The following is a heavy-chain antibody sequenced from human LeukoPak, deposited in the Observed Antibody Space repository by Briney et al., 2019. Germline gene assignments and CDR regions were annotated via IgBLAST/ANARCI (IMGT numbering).Heavy chain of an antibody. V-gene: IGHV3-23*01. Sequence: GSLRLSCAASGFTFSSYAMSCVRQPPGKWLEWVSAISGSGGSTYYADSVKGRFTISRDNSKNTLYLQMNSLRAEDTAVYYCAKSRRVVVAASNDYWGQGTLVTVSS. D-gene: IGHD2-15*01. CDR3: AKSRRVVVAASNDY. CDR2: ISGSGGST. CDR1: GFTFSSYA. J-gene: IGHJ4*02.